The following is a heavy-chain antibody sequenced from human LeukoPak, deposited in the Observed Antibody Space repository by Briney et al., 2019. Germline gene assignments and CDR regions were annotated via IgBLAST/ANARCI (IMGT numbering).Heavy chain of an antibody. V-gene: IGHV4-61*02. CDR2: FYTSGST. CDR3: ARVRGSYYVAYYYYMDV. Sequence: SETLSLTCTVSGGSISSGTYYWSWIRQPAGKGLEWIGRFYTSGSTNYNPSLKSRVTISADTSKNQFSLKLSSVTAADTAVYYCARVRGSYYVAYYYYMDVWGKGTTVTVSS. D-gene: IGHD1-26*01. CDR1: GGSISSGTYY. J-gene: IGHJ6*03.